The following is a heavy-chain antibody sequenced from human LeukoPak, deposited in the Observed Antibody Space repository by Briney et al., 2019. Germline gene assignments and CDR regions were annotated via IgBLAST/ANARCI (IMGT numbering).Heavy chain of an antibody. J-gene: IGHJ4*02. V-gene: IGHV1-8*01. CDR2: MNPNSGNT. D-gene: IGHD3-10*01. CDR3: ARGLTMVRGVIIPY. Sequence: GASVKVSCKASGYTFTSHDINWVRQATGQGLEWMGWMNPNSGNTGYAQKFQGRVTMTRNTSISTAYMELSSLRSEDTAVFYCARGLTMVRGVIIPYWGQGTLVTVSS. CDR1: GYTFTSHD.